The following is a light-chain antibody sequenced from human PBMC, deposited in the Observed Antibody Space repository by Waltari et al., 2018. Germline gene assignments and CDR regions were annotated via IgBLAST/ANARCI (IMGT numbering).Light chain of an antibody. CDR2: DAS. Sequence: IVLTQSPGTLSLSPGERATLSCRASQRVSKYLAWYQQKPGQAPRLLIYDASTRATGIPDRFSGSGSGTDFSLTISRLEPEDFAVYYCQKYVSLPATFGQGTKVEIK. J-gene: IGKJ1*01. V-gene: IGKV3-20*01. CDR3: QKYVSLPAT. CDR1: QRVSKY.